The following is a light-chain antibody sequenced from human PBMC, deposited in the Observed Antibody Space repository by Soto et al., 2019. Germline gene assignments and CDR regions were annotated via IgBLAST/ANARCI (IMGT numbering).Light chain of an antibody. CDR2: SAY. V-gene: IGKV1-39*01. CDR3: QHYNSYSEA. CDR1: QTIDTY. J-gene: IGKJ1*01. Sequence: DIPMTQSPSSLSASVGDRVTITCRASQTIDTYLNWYLQKPGQAPKLLIYSAYSLQSGVSPRFSGDGSGTDFTLTISSLQPEDFATYYCQHYNSYSEAFGQGTKVELK.